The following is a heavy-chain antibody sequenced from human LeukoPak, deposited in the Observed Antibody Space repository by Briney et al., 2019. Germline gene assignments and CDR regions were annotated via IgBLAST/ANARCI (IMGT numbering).Heavy chain of an antibody. CDR1: GFTFSSYS. CDR2: ISSSSSTI. Sequence: GGSLRLSCAASGFTFSSYSMNWVRQARGKGLEWVSYISSSSSTIYYADSVKGRFTISRDNAKNSLYLQMNSLRDEDTAVYYCARGVVSQGDWFDPWGQGTLVTVSS. CDR3: ARGVVSQGDWFDP. V-gene: IGHV3-48*02. J-gene: IGHJ5*02. D-gene: IGHD3-22*01.